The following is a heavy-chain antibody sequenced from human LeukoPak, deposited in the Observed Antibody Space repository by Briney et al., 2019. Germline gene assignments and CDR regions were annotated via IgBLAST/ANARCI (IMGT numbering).Heavy chain of an antibody. D-gene: IGHD4-17*01. CDR1: GGSISGSSYY. J-gene: IGHJ1*01. Sequence: SETLSLTCTVSGGSISGSSYYWGWIRQPPGKGLEWIGSMYYSGSTYYNPSLKSRVTISVDTSKNQFSLKLSSVTAADTAVYYCARDQMWYGDYGTEYFQHWGQGTLVTVSS. CDR3: ARDQMWYGDYGTEYFQH. CDR2: MYYSGST. V-gene: IGHV4-39*07.